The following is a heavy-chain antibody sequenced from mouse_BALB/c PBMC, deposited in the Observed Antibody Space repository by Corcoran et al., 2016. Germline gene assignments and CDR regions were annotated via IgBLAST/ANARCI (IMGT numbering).Heavy chain of an antibody. CDR2: INTHSGVP. D-gene: IGHD2-4*01. J-gene: IGHJ4*01. V-gene: IGHV9-4*02. CDR1: GYTFTTAG. Sequence: QIQLVQSGPELKKPGETVRIPCKASGYTFTTAGMQWVQKMPGKGLKWIGWINTHSGVPKYAEDFKGRFAFSLETSASTAYLQISNLKNEDTATYFCAREDDYDYYAMDYWGQGTSVTVSS. CDR3: AREDDYDYYAMDY.